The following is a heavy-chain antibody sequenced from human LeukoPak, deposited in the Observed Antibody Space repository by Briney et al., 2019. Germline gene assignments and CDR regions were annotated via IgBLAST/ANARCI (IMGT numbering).Heavy chain of an antibody. CDR1: GYFLTELS. D-gene: IGHD3-10*01. Sequence: SVKVSCKLSGYFLTELSIHWVRQAPGKGLEWMGFDPKIGETAYAQNFQGRVTMTKDTSTHTAYMELSSLTSEDTAVYYCATGVESLMIRGVIVSDYWGQGTLVTVSS. V-gene: IGHV1-24*01. CDR3: ATGVESLMIRGVIVSDY. J-gene: IGHJ4*02. CDR2: FDPKIGET.